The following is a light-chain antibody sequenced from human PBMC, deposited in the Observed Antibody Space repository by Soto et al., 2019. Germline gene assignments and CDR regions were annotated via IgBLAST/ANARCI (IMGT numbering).Light chain of an antibody. J-gene: IGLJ2*01. CDR3: AAWDDSLNGVV. V-gene: IGLV1-44*01. Sequence: SVLTQPPSASGTPGQRVNISCSGSSSNIGSNTVNWYQQLPGTAPKLLIYSNNQRPSGVPDRFSGSKSGTSASLAISGLPSEDEAEYYCAAWDDSLNGVVFGGGTKLTVL. CDR2: SNN. CDR1: SSNIGSNT.